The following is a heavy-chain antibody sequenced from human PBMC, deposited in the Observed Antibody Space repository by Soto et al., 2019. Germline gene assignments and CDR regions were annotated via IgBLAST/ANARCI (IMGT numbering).Heavy chain of an antibody. J-gene: IGHJ4*02. Sequence: KPSETLSLTCAVSGGSIKTDVWWSWIRRPPGKGLEWIGEIYQNGHTNYNPSLKSRLTMSVDKSKNQFSLMLTSVTAADTAMYYCARDAAVAGETDRFDYWGQGILVTVSS. V-gene: IGHV4-4*02. CDR2: IYQNGHT. CDR1: GGSIKTDVW. CDR3: ARDAAVAGETDRFDY. D-gene: IGHD6-19*01.